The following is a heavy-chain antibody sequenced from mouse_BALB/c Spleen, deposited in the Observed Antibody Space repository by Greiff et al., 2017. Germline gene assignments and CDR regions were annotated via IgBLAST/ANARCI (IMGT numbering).Heavy chain of an antibody. D-gene: IGHD1-2*01. CDR2: IDPYNGGT. CDR3: ARSITTATGFAY. V-gene: IGHV1S135*01. CDR1: GYAFTSYN. Sequence: VHVKQSGPELVKPGASVKVSCKASGYAFTSYNMYWVKQSHGKSLEWIGYIDPYNGGTSYNQKFKGKATLTVDKSSSTAYMHLNSLTSEDSAVYYCARSITTATGFAYWGQGTLVTVSA. J-gene: IGHJ3*01.